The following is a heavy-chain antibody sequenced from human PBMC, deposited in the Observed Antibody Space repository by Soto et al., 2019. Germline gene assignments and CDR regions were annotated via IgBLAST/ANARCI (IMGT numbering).Heavy chain of an antibody. CDR1: GGSISSYY. V-gene: IGHV4-59*08. Sequence: PSETLSLTCTVSGGSISSYYWSWIRQPPGKGLEWIGYIYYSGSTNYNPSLKSRVTISVDTSKNQFSLKLSSVTAADTAVYYCAGRTMSAHYYYYGMDVWGQGTTVTVSS. CDR2: IYYSGST. J-gene: IGHJ6*02. CDR3: AGRTMSAHYYYYGMDV.